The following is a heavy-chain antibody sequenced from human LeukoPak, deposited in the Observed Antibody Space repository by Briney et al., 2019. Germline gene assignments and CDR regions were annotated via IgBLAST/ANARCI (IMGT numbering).Heavy chain of an antibody. D-gene: IGHD2-2*01. CDR2: ISSTSTYI. CDR3: ARADIYCSSTSCYSGFAAFDI. CDR1: EFTFSSYT. V-gene: IGHV3-21*04. J-gene: IGHJ3*02. Sequence: GGSLRLSCAASEFTFSSYTINWVRQAPGKGLEWVSSISSTSTYISYADSVKGRFTISRDNAKNSLYLQMNSLRAEDTAVYYCARADIYCSSTSCYSGFAAFDIWGQGTMVTVSS.